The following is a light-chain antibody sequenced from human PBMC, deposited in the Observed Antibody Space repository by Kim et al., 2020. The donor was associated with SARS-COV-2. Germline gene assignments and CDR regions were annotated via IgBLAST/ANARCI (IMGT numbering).Light chain of an antibody. CDR3: QTWGTGIWV. CDR1: SGHSSNP. Sequence: QPVLTQSPSASASLGASVKLTCTLSSGHSSNPVAWHQQRPETGPRYLMKVNSDGSHIKGDGIPDRFSGSSSGAERYLTISSLQSEDEADYYCQTWGTGIWVFGGGTQLTVL. CDR2: VNSDGSH. J-gene: IGLJ3*02. V-gene: IGLV4-69*01.